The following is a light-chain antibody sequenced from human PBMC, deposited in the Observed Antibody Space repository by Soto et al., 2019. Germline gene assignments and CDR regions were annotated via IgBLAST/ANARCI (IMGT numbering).Light chain of an antibody. CDR3: QQYNGDWT. Sequence: DIQMTQSPSTLSASVGDRVTITCRASQSISSWLARHQQKPVKAPKVLIYKESCLETGVPSGFSGSGSGTEFTLTISIAQPEDFSADDCQQYNGDWTFGQGTKVEIK. CDR2: KES. V-gene: IGKV1-5*03. CDR1: QSISSW. J-gene: IGKJ1*01.